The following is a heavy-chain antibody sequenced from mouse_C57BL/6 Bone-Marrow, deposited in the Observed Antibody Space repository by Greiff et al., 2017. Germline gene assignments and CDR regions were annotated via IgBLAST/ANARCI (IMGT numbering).Heavy chain of an antibody. CDR1: GYTFTSYW. V-gene: IGHV1-7*01. D-gene: IGHD1-1*01. CDR3: DYGSSYPYWYFDV. CDR2: INPSSGYT. J-gene: IGHJ1*03. Sequence: QVQLQQSGAELAKPGASVKLSCKASGYTFTSYWMHWVKQRPGKGLEWIGYINPSSGYTKYNQKFKDKATLTADKSSSTAYMQLSSLTYEDSAVYYCDYGSSYPYWYFDVWGTGTTVTVSS.